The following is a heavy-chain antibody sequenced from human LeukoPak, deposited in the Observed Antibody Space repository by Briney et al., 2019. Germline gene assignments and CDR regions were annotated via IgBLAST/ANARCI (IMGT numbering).Heavy chain of an antibody. CDR2: IRYDGSNK. CDR1: GFTFSSYG. CDR3: AKGLARFGELNTPFDY. V-gene: IGHV3-30*02. Sequence: GGSLRLSCAASGFTFSSYGMHWVRQAPGKGLEWVAFIRYDGSNKYYADSVKGRFTISRDNSKNTLYLQMNSLRAEDTAVYYCAKGLARFGELNTPFDYWGQGTLVTVSS. J-gene: IGHJ4*02. D-gene: IGHD3-10*01.